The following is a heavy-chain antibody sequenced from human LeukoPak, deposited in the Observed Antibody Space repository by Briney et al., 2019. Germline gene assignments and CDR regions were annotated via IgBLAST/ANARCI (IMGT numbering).Heavy chain of an antibody. V-gene: IGHV3-13*01. J-gene: IGHJ4*02. CDR2: IGTAGDT. Sequence: AGGSLRLSCAASGFTFSSYDMHWVRQATGKGLEWVSAIGTAGDTYYPGSVKGRFTISRENAKNSLYLRMNSLRAGDTAVYYCARGVNGYSSSWYEYSYDYWGQGTLVTVSS. CDR3: ARGVNGYSSSWYEYSYDY. CDR1: GFTFSSYD. D-gene: IGHD6-13*01.